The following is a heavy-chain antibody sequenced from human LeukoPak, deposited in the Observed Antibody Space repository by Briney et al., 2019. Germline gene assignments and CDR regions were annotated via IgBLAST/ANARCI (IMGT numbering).Heavy chain of an antibody. CDR3: ARRGYSYDYFDY. D-gene: IGHD5-18*01. Sequence: SETLSLTCTVSGGSISSGNYYWGWIRQPPGKGLEWIGNIYYSGSTYYNPSLKSRVTISVDTSKNQFSLELSSVTAADTAVYYCARRGYSYDYFDYWGQGTLVTVSS. J-gene: IGHJ4*02. CDR2: IYYSGST. V-gene: IGHV4-39*01. CDR1: GGSISSGNYY.